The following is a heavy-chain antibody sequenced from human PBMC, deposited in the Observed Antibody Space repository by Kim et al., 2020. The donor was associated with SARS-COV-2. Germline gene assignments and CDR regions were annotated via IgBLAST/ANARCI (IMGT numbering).Heavy chain of an antibody. CDR3: ARQVQTTYYYGSGSYSGGMDV. V-gene: IGHV5-51*01. CDR1: GYSFTSYW. J-gene: IGHJ6*02. CDR2: IYPGDSDT. D-gene: IGHD3-10*01. Sequence: ESLKISCKGSGYSFTSYWIGWVRQMPGKGLEWMGIIYPGDSDTRYSPSFQGQVTISADKSISTAYLQWSSLKASDTAMYYCARQVQTTYYYGSGSYSGGMDVWGQGTTVTVSS.